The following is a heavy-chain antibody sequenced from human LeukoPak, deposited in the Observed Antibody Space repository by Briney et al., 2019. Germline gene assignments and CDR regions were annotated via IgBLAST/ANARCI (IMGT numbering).Heavy chain of an antibody. CDR2: IYTSGST. CDR3: ATSQWLVRLDV. J-gene: IGHJ6*04. Sequence: PSETLSLTCTVSGGSISSGSYYWSWIRQPAGKGLEWIGRIYTSGSTNYNPSLKSRVTISVDTSKNQFSLKLSSVTAADTAVYYCATSQWLVRLDVWGKGTTVTVSS. D-gene: IGHD6-19*01. V-gene: IGHV4-61*02. CDR1: GGSISSGSYY.